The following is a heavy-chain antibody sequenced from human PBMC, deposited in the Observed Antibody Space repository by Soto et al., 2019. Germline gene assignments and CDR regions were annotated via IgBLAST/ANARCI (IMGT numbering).Heavy chain of an antibody. D-gene: IGHD2-2*01. CDR2: ISGSGGTT. CDR3: ALRYCSRTTCPPLNSYFYLDV. Sequence: EMQLLESGGGLVQPGGSLRLSCAASGFTFSNYAMTWVRQAPGKGLEWVSGISGSGGTTFYAGSVKGRFVISRENSKNTLYLQMNSLRAEDTAVYYCALRYCSRTTCPPLNSYFYLDVWGKGTTVTVSS. J-gene: IGHJ6*04. CDR1: GFTFSNYA. V-gene: IGHV3-23*01.